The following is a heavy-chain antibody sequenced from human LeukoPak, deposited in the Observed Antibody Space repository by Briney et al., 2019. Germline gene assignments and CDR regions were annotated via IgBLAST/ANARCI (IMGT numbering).Heavy chain of an antibody. Sequence: SETLSLTCTLSGGSISSGGSYWSWIRQHPGKGLEWIGYIYYSGSTYYNPSLRGRVTLSVDTSKNQFSLKLSSVTAADTAVYYCARGYHGHYNDSSGSIDYWGQGTLVTVSS. D-gene: IGHD3-22*01. J-gene: IGHJ4*02. CDR1: GGSISSGGSY. CDR3: ARGYHGHYNDSSGSIDY. V-gene: IGHV4-31*03. CDR2: IYYSGST.